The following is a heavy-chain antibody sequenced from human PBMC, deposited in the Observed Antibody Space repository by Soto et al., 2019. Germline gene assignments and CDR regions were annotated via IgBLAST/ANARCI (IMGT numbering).Heavy chain of an antibody. V-gene: IGHV4-59*01. CDR3: ARNRAAGTDGLGY. CDR2: IYYSGST. Sequence: QVQLQESGPGLVKPSETLSLTCTVSGGSISSYYWSWIRQPPGKGLEWIGYIYYSGSTNYNPSLKSRVTISVDTSKNQSSLKLSSVTAADTAVYYCARNRAAGTDGLGYWGQGTLVTVSS. J-gene: IGHJ4*02. CDR1: GGSISSYY. D-gene: IGHD6-13*01.